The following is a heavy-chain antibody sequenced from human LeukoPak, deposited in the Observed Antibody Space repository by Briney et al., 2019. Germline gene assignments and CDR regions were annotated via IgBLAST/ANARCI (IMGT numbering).Heavy chain of an antibody. Sequence: GESLKISCKGSGYSFTSYWIAWVRQLPGKGLECMGIIYPGDSDTRYSPSFQGQVTISADKSITTAYLQWSSLKASATAMFYCARLGGDYAGVFDYGGQEPRVTVPS. CDR2: IYPGDSDT. CDR3: ARLGGDYAGVFDY. CDR1: GYSFTSYW. D-gene: IGHD4-17*01. J-gene: IGHJ4*02. V-gene: IGHV5-51*01.